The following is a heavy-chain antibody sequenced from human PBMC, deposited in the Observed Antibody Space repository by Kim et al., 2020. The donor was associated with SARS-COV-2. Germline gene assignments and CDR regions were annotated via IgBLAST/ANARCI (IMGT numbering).Heavy chain of an antibody. CDR2: INHSGST. D-gene: IGHD3-16*01. J-gene: IGHJ4*01. CDR3: ARGLEMATAMGEELDY. V-gene: IGHV4-34*01. CDR1: GGSFSGYY. Sequence: SETLSLTCAVYGGSFSGYYWSWIRQPPGKGLEWIGEINHSGSTNYNPSLKSRVTISVDTSKNQFSLKLSSVTAADTAVYYCARGLEMATAMGEELDYWG.